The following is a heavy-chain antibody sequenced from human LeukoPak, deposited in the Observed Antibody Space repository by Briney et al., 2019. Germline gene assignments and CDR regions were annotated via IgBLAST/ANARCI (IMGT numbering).Heavy chain of an antibody. V-gene: IGHV3-23*01. CDR3: AKEQRIRHCSEGVCMEGYYFDY. CDR2: LSRGGGTT. Sequence: GGSLRLSCTGSGFNFNMFAMNWVRQAPGQGLEWVSGLSRGGGTTNYAGSVKGRFTISRDKSKNMVFLQMNSLRPEDTAVYYCAKEQRIRHCSEGVCMEGYYFDYRSQGSLVTVSS. CDR1: GFNFNMFA. J-gene: IGHJ4*02. D-gene: IGHD2-8*01.